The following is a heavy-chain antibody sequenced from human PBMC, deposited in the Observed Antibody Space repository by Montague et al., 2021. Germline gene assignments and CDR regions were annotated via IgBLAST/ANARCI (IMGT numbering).Heavy chain of an antibody. V-gene: IGHV4-31*03. CDR1: GGSISSGGYY. CDR3: ARAFGEPPPPFYFYMDV. Sequence: TLSLTCTVSGGSISSGGYYWSWIRQHPGKGLEWIGYIYYSGSTYYNPSPKSRVTMSIDTSENHFSLKLNSVTAADTAVYYCARAFGEPPPPFYFYMDVWGKGTTVSVSS. D-gene: IGHD3-10*01. J-gene: IGHJ6*03. CDR2: IYYSGST.